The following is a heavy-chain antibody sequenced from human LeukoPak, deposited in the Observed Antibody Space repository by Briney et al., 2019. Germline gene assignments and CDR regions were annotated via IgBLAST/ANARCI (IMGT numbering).Heavy chain of an antibody. CDR1: GFTFSDHY. Sequence: GGSLRLSCAASGFTFSDHYMDWVRLAPGKGLEWVGRSRNKANSYTTDYAASVKGRFTISRDDSKNSLYLQMNSLKTEDTAAYYCARAYSSAWYSPGYWGQGTLVTVSS. D-gene: IGHD6-19*01. CDR3: ARAYSSAWYSPGY. CDR2: SRNKANSYTT. V-gene: IGHV3-72*01. J-gene: IGHJ4*02.